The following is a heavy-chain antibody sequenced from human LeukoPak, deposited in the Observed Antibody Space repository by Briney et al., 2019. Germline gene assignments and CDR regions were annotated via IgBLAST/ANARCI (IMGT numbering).Heavy chain of an antibody. J-gene: IGHJ4*02. D-gene: IGHD3-16*01. Sequence: PSETLSLTCTVSGGSIMNYYWSWFRQPPGKRLEWIGHIYYSGNTNYNPSLKSRVSISVDTSRNQFSLRLSSVTAADTAVYYCARDHGGYYFDYWAREPWSPSPQ. CDR1: GGSIMNYY. V-gene: IGHV4-59*01. CDR3: ARDHGGYYFDY. CDR2: IYYSGNT.